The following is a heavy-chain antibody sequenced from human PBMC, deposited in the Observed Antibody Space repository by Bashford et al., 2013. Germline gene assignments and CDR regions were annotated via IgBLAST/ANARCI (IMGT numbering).Heavy chain of an antibody. V-gene: IGHV1-69*13. CDR1: GGNIHA. Sequence: SVKVSCKASGGNIHAITWVRQAPGQGLEWVGGVIPIFRTSNYAQKFKGRVTLSADESTSTVYMELSSLRFEDTAIYYCARLPWDAFDIWGQGTLVTVSS. CDR2: VIPIFRTS. J-gene: IGHJ3*02. CDR3: ARLPWDAFDI.